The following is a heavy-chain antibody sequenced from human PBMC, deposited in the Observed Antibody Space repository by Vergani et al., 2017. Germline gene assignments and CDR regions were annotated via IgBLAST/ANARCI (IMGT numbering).Heavy chain of an antibody. V-gene: IGHV5-51*01. CDR1: GKRFSSYL. CDR3: ARFQREQLINWYFDL. J-gene: IGHJ2*01. D-gene: IGHD6-6*01. Sequence: EVEVVQSGAGGEKPGEALKVFCKGSGKRFSSYLDGWVRQVPGEGLELMGIIYPGDSDTRYSPSFQGQVTISADKSISTAYLQWSSLKASDTAMYYCARFQREQLINWYFDLWGRGTLVTVSS. CDR2: IYPGDSDT.